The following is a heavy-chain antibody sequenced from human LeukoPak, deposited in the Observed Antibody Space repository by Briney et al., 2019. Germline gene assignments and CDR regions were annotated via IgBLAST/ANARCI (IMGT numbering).Heavy chain of an antibody. CDR1: GYTFTSYD. D-gene: IGHD5-12*01. Sequence: ASVKVSCKASGYTFTSYDINWVRQATGQGLEWMGWMNPNSGNTGYAQKFQGRVTMTRNTSTSTAYMELSSLRSEDTAVYYCARGGRGYSGYSYYYYYMDVWGKGTTVTISS. J-gene: IGHJ6*03. V-gene: IGHV1-8*01. CDR3: ARGGRGYSGYSYYYYYMDV. CDR2: MNPNSGNT.